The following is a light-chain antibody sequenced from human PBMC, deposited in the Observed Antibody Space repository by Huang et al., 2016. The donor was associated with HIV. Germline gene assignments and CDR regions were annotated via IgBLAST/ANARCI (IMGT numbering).Light chain of an antibody. CDR1: QSISSY. Sequence: EIVLTQSPATLSLSPGEGATLSCRASQSISSYLAWYQHKPGQAPRLLIYDASIRATGIPARFSGGGSGTDCTLTISRLEPEDVAVYYCQQRSNWPPYTFGQGTKLEIK. CDR2: DAS. V-gene: IGKV3-11*01. CDR3: QQRSNWPPYT. J-gene: IGKJ2*01.